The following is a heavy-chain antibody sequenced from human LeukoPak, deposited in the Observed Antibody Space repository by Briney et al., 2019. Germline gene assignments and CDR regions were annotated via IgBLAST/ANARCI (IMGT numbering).Heavy chain of an antibody. CDR1: GYTFTGYY. CDR3: ARDRYCSGGSCYWFDP. Sequence: ASVKVSCKASGYTFTGYYMHWVRQAPGQGLEWMGWINPNSGGTNYAQKFQGRVTMTRDTSISTAYMELSRLRSDDTAVYYCARDRYCSGGSCYWFDPWGQGTLVTVSP. V-gene: IGHV1-2*02. CDR2: INPNSGGT. J-gene: IGHJ5*02. D-gene: IGHD2-15*01.